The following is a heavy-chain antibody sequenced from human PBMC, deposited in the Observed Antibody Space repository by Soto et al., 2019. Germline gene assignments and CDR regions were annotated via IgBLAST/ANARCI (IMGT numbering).Heavy chain of an antibody. J-gene: IGHJ3*02. CDR3: ARWDCSSTSCRSNAFDI. D-gene: IGHD2-2*01. V-gene: IGHV1-18*01. CDR2: ISAYNDYT. CDR1: GNAFTSRG. Sequence: ASAEVSSKASGNAFTSRGIRWVRQAPGQGLEWMGWISAYNDYTNYAQKLQGRVSMTTDTSTSTAYMELRSLRSDDTAVYYCARWDCSSTSCRSNAFDIWGQGTMVTVSS.